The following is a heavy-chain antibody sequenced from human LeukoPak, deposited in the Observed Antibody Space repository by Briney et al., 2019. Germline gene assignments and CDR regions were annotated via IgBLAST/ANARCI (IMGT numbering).Heavy chain of an antibody. CDR1: GGSISSGGYY. D-gene: IGHD6-13*01. CDR2: IYYSGST. V-gene: IGHV4-31*03. CDR3: ARDHRSWGNNWFDP. J-gene: IGHJ5*02. Sequence: PSETLSLTCTVSGGSISSGGYYWSWIRQHPGKGLEWIVYIYYSGSTYYNPSLKSRVTISVDTSKNQFSLKLSSVTAADTAVYYCARDHRSWGNNWFDPWGQGTLVTVSS.